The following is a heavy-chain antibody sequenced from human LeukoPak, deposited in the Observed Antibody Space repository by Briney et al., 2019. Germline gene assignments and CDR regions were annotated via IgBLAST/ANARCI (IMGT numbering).Heavy chain of an antibody. CDR1: GGSINSSSYY. J-gene: IGHJ3*02. CDR2: IYYSGTT. V-gene: IGHV4-39*07. D-gene: IGHD5-24*01. CDR3: ARGVTKRSLQFLRATDAFDI. Sequence: PSETLSLSCTVSGGSINSSSYYWGWNRQPPGKGLEWIGRIYYSGTTYYNPSLKSRVTISIDTSKNQFSLKLSSVTAADTAVYYCARGVTKRSLQFLRATDAFDIWGQGTVVTVSS.